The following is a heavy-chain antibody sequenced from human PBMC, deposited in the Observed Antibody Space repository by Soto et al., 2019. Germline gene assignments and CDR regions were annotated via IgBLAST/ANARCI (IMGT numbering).Heavy chain of an antibody. CDR1: GESIRSSSYY. CDR3: AKRPTRCSSTSCPFDY. J-gene: IGHJ4*02. V-gene: IGHV4-39*01. D-gene: IGHD2-2*01. Sequence: SETQSLTCIVSGESIRSSSYYWGWIRQPPGKGLEWIGSIYYSGRTYYNPSFKSRVTISIDTSKNQFSLKLSSVTATDTAVYYCAKRPTRCSSTSCPFDYWGQGTLVTFSS. CDR2: IYYSGRT.